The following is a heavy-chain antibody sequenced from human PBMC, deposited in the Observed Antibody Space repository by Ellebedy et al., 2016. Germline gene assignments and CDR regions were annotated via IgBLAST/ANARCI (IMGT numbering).Heavy chain of an antibody. CDR3: ARASRECSGGSCYFDS. J-gene: IGHJ4*02. CDR2: IYPGDSDT. CDR1: GYRFTNYW. V-gene: IGHV5-51*01. Sequence: GESLKISXTGSGYRFTNYWIAWVRQMPGKGLEYMGIIYPGDSDTRYSPSFQGQVTISADKSFTTAYLQWSSLKASDTAMYYCARASRECSGGSCYFDSWGQGTLVTVSS. D-gene: IGHD2-15*01.